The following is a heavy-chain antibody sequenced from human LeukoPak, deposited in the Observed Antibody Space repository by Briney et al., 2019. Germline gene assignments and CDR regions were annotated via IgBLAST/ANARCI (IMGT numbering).Heavy chain of an antibody. CDR1: GGTFSSYA. V-gene: IGHV1-69*05. Sequence: SVKVSCKASGGTFSSYAISWVRQAPGQGLEWMGGIIPIFGTANYAQKFQGRVTMTRNTSISTAYMELSSLRSEDTAVYYCARGKFVMVRGVIAWFDPWGQGTLVTVSS. CDR2: IIPIFGTA. J-gene: IGHJ5*02. CDR3: ARGKFVMVRGVIAWFDP. D-gene: IGHD3-10*01.